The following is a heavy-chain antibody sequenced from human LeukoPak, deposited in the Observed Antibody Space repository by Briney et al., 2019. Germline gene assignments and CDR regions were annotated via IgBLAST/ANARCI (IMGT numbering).Heavy chain of an antibody. CDR1: GYSISSGYY. J-gene: IGHJ4*02. CDR2: IYHSGST. Sequence: SETLSLTCTVSGYSISSGYYWGWIRQPPGKGLEWIGSIYHSGSTYYNPSLKSRVTISVDTSKNQFSLKLSSVTAADTAVYYCARWGPSSGYYSYWGQGTLVTVSS. CDR3: ARWGPSSGYYSY. V-gene: IGHV4-38-2*02. D-gene: IGHD3-22*01.